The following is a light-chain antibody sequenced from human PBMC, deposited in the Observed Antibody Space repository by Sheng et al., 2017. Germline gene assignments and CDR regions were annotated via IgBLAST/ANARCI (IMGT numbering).Light chain of an antibody. CDR1: NIESKS. CDR2: NDS. V-gene: IGLV3-21*02. Sequence: SYELTQPPSVSVAPGQTARIPCGGNNIESKSVHWYQQKPGQAPVLVVYNDSDRPPGIPERFSGSNSGNTATLTISRVEAGDEADYYCQVWDTGTDHSVFGGGTQLTVL. CDR3: QVWDTGTDHSV. J-gene: IGLJ7*01.